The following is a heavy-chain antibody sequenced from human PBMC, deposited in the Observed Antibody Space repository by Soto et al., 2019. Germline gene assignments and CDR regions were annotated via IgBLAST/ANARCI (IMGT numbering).Heavy chain of an antibody. J-gene: IGHJ4*02. CDR3: AKVGIILVVPAAEFDY. CDR2: ISGSGGST. Sequence: PGGSLRLSCAASGFTFSSYAMSWVRQAPGKGLEWVSAISGSGGSTYYADSVKGRFTISRDNSKNTLYLQMNSLRAEDTAVYYCAKVGIILVVPAAEFDYWGQGTLVTVSS. CDR1: GFTFSSYA. V-gene: IGHV3-23*01. D-gene: IGHD2-2*01.